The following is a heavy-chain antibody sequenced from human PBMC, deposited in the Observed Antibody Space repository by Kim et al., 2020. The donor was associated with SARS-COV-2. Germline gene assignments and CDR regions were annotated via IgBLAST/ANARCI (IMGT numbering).Heavy chain of an antibody. J-gene: IGHJ4*02. V-gene: IGHV3-9*01. D-gene: IGHD3-16*01. CDR3: GEDIRAGGLGY. Sequence: NGDSVKGRFTITRDNVKNSLYLQMDSLGAEDTALYYCGEDIRAGGLGYWGQGILVTVSS.